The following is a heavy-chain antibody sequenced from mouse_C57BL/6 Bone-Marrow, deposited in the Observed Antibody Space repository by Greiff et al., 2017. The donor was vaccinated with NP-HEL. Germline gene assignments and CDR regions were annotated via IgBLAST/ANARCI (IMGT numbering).Heavy chain of an antibody. Sequence: QVQLQQPGAELVKPGASVKVSCKASGYTFTSYWMHWVKQRPGQGLEWIGRIHPSDSDTNYNQKFKGKATLTVDKSSSTAYMQLSSLTSEDSAVYYCAIQKITRGYYYAMDDWGQGTSVTVSS. V-gene: IGHV1-74*01. J-gene: IGHJ4*01. CDR1: GYTFTSYW. CDR3: AIQKITRGYYYAMDD. CDR2: IHPSDSDT. D-gene: IGHD2-4*01.